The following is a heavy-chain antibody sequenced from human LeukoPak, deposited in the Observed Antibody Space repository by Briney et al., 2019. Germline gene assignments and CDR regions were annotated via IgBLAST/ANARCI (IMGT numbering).Heavy chain of an antibody. CDR2: MSSSDDGR. V-gene: IGHV3-23*01. CDR1: GFTFSSDA. CDR3: AKAPVTSCRGAFCYPFDY. Sequence: GGSLRLSCAASGFTFSSDAMSWVRQAPGKGLEWVSAMSSSDDGRYYAASVRGRFTISRDTSRSTLYLQMNSLRAEDAAVYYCAKAPVTSCRGAFCYPFDYWGQGTLVTVSS. D-gene: IGHD2-15*01. J-gene: IGHJ4*02.